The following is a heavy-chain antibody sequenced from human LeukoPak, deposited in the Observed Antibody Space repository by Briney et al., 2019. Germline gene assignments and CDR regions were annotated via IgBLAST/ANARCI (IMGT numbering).Heavy chain of an antibody. Sequence: GGSLRLSCAASGFTFSSYSMNWVRQAPGKGLEWVSSISSSSSYIYYADSVKGRFTISRDNSKNTLYLQMDTLRAEDTAIYYCADSNYWYPVDYWGQGTLVTVSS. CDR1: GFTFSSYS. CDR2: ISSSSSYI. CDR3: ADSNYWYPVDY. D-gene: IGHD4-11*01. V-gene: IGHV3-21*04. J-gene: IGHJ4*02.